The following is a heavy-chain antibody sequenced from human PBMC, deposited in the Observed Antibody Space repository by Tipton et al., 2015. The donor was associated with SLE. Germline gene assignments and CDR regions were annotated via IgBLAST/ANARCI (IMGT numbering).Heavy chain of an antibody. CDR1: GYTFTNYG. Sequence: QLVQSGAEVKKPGASVKVSCKASGYTFTNYGLSWVRQAPGQGLEWMGWINGYNDNTNYAQKLQGRVTMTRDISTSTAYMELRSLRSDDTAVYYCARYCSDTTCNWIYGMDVWGQGTTVTVSS. CDR3: ARYCSDTTCNWIYGMDV. V-gene: IGHV1-18*01. J-gene: IGHJ6*02. D-gene: IGHD2-2*01. CDR2: INGYNDNT.